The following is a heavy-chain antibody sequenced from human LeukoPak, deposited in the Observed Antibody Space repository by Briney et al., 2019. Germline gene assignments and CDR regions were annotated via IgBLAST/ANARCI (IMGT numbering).Heavy chain of an antibody. CDR2: ISDSGNT. D-gene: IGHD6-19*01. V-gene: IGHV4-31*03. Sequence: SETLSLTCTVSGGSISSGDYYWSWIRQHPGKGLEWIGYISDSGNTYYNPSLQSRVTISVDTSKSQFSLKLTSVTAADTAVYYCARDRYASGWLDYWGQGTMVTVSS. CDR3: ARDRYASGWLDY. J-gene: IGHJ4*02. CDR1: GGSISSGDYY.